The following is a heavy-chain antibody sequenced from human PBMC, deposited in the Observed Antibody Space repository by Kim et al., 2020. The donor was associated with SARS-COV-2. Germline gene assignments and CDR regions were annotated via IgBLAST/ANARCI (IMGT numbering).Heavy chain of an antibody. Sequence: ASVKVSCKVSGYSFTSHYVHWVRQAPGQGLEWMGLINPSGGRTTYAQKFQGRVFMTGDTSTSTAYMELRSLTFEDTAVYYCARASLSQFTPVAYWGQGPL. V-gene: IGHV1-46*01. J-gene: IGHJ4*02. CDR3: ARASLSQFTPVAY. CDR2: INPSGGRT. CDR1: GYSFTSHY.